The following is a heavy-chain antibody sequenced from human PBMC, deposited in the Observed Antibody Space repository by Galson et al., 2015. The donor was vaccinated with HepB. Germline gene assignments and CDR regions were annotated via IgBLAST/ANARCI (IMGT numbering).Heavy chain of an antibody. V-gene: IGHV1-69*13. Sequence: SVKVSCKASGGTFSSYAISWVRQAPGQGLEWMGGIIPIFGTANYAQKFQGRVTITADESTSTAYMELSRLRSEDTAVYYCARGVTYYYGSGSSDDAFDIWGQGTMVTVSS. CDR2: IIPIFGTA. D-gene: IGHD3-10*01. CDR1: GGTFSSYA. J-gene: IGHJ3*02. CDR3: ARGVTYYYGSGSSDDAFDI.